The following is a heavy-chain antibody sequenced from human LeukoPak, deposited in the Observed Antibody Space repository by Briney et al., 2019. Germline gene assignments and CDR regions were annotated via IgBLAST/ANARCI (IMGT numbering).Heavy chain of an antibody. J-gene: IGHJ6*03. CDR3: ARSSSTVNLYYYYMDV. CDR1: GGTVSRYA. CDR2: INPNSGGT. D-gene: IGHD4-17*01. V-gene: IGHV1-2*02. Sequence: GASVKVSCKASGGTVSRYAISWVRQAPGQGLEWMGWINPNSGGTNYAQKFQGRVTMTRDTSISTAYMELSRLTSDDTAVYYCARSSSTVNLYYYYMDVWGKGTTVTVSS.